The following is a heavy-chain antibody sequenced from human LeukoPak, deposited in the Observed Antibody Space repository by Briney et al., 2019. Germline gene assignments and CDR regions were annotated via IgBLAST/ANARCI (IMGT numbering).Heavy chain of an antibody. CDR2: IYYSGST. J-gene: IGHJ4*02. CDR1: GGSISSGSYY. V-gene: IGHV4-30-4*08. Sequence: PSETLSLTCTVSGGSISSGSYYWSWIRQPAGKGLEWIGYIYYSGSTYYNPSLKSRVTISVDTSKNQFSLKLSSVTAADTAVYYCARVGSYGYDPHFDYWGQGTLVTVSS. CDR3: ARVGSYGYDPHFDY. D-gene: IGHD5-18*01.